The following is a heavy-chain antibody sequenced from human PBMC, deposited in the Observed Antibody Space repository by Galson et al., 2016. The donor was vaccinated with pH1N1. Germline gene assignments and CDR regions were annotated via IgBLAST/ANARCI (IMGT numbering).Heavy chain of an antibody. CDR1: GGSISSGSYY. Sequence: TLSLTCIVSGGSISSGSYYWSWIRQPAGKGLEWIGYIYTSGSTNYNPSLKSRVIISVDTSKNQFSLKLSSVTAADTAVYYCARVVTWELGYYFDYWGQGTLVTVSS. CDR3: ARVVTWELGYYFDY. J-gene: IGHJ4*02. V-gene: IGHV4-61*09. CDR2: IYTSGST. D-gene: IGHD1-26*01.